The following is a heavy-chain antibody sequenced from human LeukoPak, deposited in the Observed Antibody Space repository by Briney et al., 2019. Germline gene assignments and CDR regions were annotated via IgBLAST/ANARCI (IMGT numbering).Heavy chain of an antibody. Sequence: SGTLSLTCTVPGGSISSSFSSWIRQPAGKGLEWIGRIYTMGGINYTPPPPSRVTTSVATTKNQFPLNRCSVTAAQTPLYYFAGERYSNCEGVYHYYRMDVGRGGTGVSVSS. CDR3: AGERYSNCEGVYHYYRMDV. J-gene: IGHJ6*01. CDR1: GGSISSSF. CDR2: IYTMGGI. V-gene: IGHV4-4*07. D-gene: IGHD4-11*01.